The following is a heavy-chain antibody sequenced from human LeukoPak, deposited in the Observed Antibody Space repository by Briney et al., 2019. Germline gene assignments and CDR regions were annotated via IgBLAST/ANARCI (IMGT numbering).Heavy chain of an antibody. Sequence: GGSLRLSGAASGFTFSTYGMHWARQAPGKGLEWVAFIRYDGSNKYYADSVKGRFTISRDNSKNTLYLQMNSLRAEDTAVYYCATDIIVGATKGTDYWGQGTLVTVSS. J-gene: IGHJ4*02. CDR3: ATDIIVGATKGTDY. D-gene: IGHD1-26*01. CDR1: GFTFSTYG. CDR2: IRYDGSNK. V-gene: IGHV3-30*02.